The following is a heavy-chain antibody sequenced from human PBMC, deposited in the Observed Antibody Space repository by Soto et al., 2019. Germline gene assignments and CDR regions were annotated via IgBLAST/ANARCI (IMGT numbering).Heavy chain of an antibody. D-gene: IGHD3-10*01. Sequence: QVQLQESGPGLVKPSQTLSLTCTVSGGSISSGGYYWSWIRQHPGKGLEWIGYIYYSGSTYYNPSLKSRLTISVDTSKNQFSLKLSSVTAADTAVYCCARGVTMVRGVIHTPYFDYWGQGTLVTVSS. CDR2: IYYSGST. CDR1: GGSISSGGYY. V-gene: IGHV4-31*03. CDR3: ARGVTMVRGVIHTPYFDY. J-gene: IGHJ4*02.